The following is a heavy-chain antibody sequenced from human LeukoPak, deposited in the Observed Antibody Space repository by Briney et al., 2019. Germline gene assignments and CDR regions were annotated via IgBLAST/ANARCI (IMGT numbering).Heavy chain of an antibody. Sequence: GGSLRLSCAASGFTFSNYAMAWVRQAPGKGLEWVSTISGNGGSRYYADSVKGRFTISRDNSKNTLYLQMNSLRAEDTAVYYCAKASYTGSGPLDYWGQGTLVTVSS. J-gene: IGHJ4*02. V-gene: IGHV3-23*01. D-gene: IGHD6-19*01. CDR2: ISGNGGSR. CDR3: AKASYTGSGPLDY. CDR1: GFTFSNYA.